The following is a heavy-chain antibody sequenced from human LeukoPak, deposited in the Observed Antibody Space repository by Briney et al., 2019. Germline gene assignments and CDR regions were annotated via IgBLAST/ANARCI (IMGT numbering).Heavy chain of an antibody. CDR3: ARQSSGIAATDKIDY. CDR2: FTSMSRTI. D-gene: IGHD6-13*01. Sequence: GGSLRLSCAASGFTFCSYAMTWVRQAPGKGLEWVSSFTSMSRTIYYADSVKGRFTISRDDAKKSLYLQMNSLRVEDTAIYYCARQSSGIAATDKIDYWGQGTLVTVSS. CDR1: GFTFCSYA. V-gene: IGHV3-21*01. J-gene: IGHJ4*02.